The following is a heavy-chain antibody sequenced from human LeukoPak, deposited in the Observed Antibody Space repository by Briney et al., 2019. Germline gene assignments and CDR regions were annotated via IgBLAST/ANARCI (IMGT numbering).Heavy chain of an antibody. CDR1: GFTFSDHY. V-gene: IGHV3-72*01. J-gene: IGHJ6*02. CDR2: TRNNANIYPS. CDR3: ARSYGSYSYGMDV. D-gene: IGHD3-10*01. Sequence: GGSLRLSCAASGFTFSDHYMDWVRQAPGKGLEWVGLTRNNANIYPSEYAASVKGRFTISRDDSKNSLYLQMNSLKTEDTAVYYCARSYGSYSYGMDVWGQGTTVTVSS.